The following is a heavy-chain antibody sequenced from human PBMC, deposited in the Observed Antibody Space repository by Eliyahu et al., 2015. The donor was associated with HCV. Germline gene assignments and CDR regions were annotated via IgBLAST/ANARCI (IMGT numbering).Heavy chain of an antibody. D-gene: IGHD6-6*01. CDR2: IYYSGST. CDR3: ARGSPYAIAARPGDI. Sequence: QVQLQESGPGLVKPSQTLSLTCTXXGGSIXXGGYYWSWIRQHPGKGXEWIGYIYYSGSTYYNPSLKSRVTISVDTSKNQFSLKLSSVTAADTAVYYCARGSPYAIAARPGDIWGQGTMVTVSS. J-gene: IGHJ3*02. V-gene: IGHV4-31*03. CDR1: GGSIXXGGYY.